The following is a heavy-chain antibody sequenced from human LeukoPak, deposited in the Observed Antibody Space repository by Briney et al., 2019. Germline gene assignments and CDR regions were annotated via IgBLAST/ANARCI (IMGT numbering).Heavy chain of an antibody. CDR2: INHSGST. D-gene: IGHD3-10*01. CDR3: ARRDMVRGVLASYYYYYMDV. J-gene: IGHJ6*03. Sequence: SETLSLTCAVYGGSFSGYYWSWIRQPPGKGLEWIGEINHSGSTNYNPSLKSRVTISVDTSKNQFSLKLSSVTAADTAVYYCARRDMVRGVLASYYYYYMDVWGKGTTVTVSS. V-gene: IGHV4-34*01. CDR1: GGSFSGYY.